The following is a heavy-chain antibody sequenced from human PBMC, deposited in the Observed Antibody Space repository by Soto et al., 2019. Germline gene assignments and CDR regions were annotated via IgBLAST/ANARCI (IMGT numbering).Heavy chain of an antibody. CDR2: MNPNSGNT. J-gene: IGHJ6*02. Sequence: QVQLVQSGAEVKKPGASVKVSCKASGYTFTSYDINWVRQATGQGLEWMGWMNPNSGNTGYAQKFQGRVTMTRNTSISTAYMELSSLRSKDTAVYYCASPLYSSSWYYYYYGMDVWGQGTTVTVSS. CDR1: GYTFTSYD. V-gene: IGHV1-8*01. CDR3: ASPLYSSSWYYYYYGMDV. D-gene: IGHD6-13*01.